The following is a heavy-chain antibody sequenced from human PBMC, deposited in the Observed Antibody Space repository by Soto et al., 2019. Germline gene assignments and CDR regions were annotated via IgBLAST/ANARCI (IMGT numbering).Heavy chain of an antibody. Sequence: SETLSLTCTVSGGSISSYYWSWIRQPPGKGLEWIGYIYYSGSTNYNPSLKSRVTISVDTSKNQFSLKLSSVTAADTAVYYCARVVGDYGDYGVGYFDYWGQGTLVTVSS. D-gene: IGHD4-17*01. CDR1: GGSISSYY. CDR2: IYYSGST. J-gene: IGHJ4*02. V-gene: IGHV4-59*01. CDR3: ARVVGDYGDYGVGYFDY.